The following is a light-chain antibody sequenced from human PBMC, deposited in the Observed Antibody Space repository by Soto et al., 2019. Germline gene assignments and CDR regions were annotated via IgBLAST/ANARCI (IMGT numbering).Light chain of an antibody. CDR1: SSNIGSNY. V-gene: IGLV1-47*01. J-gene: IGLJ2*01. Sequence: QSVLTQPPSASGTPGQRVTISCSGSSSNIGSNYVYWYQQLPGMAPKLLIYRNNQRPSGVPDRFSGSKSGTSASLAISGLRSEDEADYYCAAWDDSLSGTFGGGTQLTVL. CDR2: RNN. CDR3: AAWDDSLSGT.